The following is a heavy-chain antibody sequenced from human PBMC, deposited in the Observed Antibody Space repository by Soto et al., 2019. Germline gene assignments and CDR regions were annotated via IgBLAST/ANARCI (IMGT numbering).Heavy chain of an antibody. V-gene: IGHV5-51*01. J-gene: IGHJ4*02. D-gene: IGHD3-9*01. CDR2: IYPGDSDT. CDR1: GYSFTTYW. Sequence: GESLKISGKGSGYSFTTYWLGWVRQVPGKGLEWMGIIYPGDSDTRYSPSFQGQVTISADKSISAAYLQWGSLKASDTAMYFCARRRGLVGSFDYWGRGTLVTVSS. CDR3: ARRRGLVGSFDY.